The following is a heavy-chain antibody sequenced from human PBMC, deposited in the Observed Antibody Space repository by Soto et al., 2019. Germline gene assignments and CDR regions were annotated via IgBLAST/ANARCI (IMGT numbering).Heavy chain of an antibody. J-gene: IGHJ4*02. CDR1: GGSISSSSYY. CDR2: IYYRGST. Sequence: QLQLQESGPGLVKPSETLSLTCTVSGGSISSSSYYWGWIRQPPGKGLEWIGSIYYRGSTYYNPSLKSRVTISVDPSKNQFSLKLSSVTAADTAVYYCARLVGATKELAYWGQGTLVTVSS. CDR3: ARLVGATKELAY. V-gene: IGHV4-39*01. D-gene: IGHD1-26*01.